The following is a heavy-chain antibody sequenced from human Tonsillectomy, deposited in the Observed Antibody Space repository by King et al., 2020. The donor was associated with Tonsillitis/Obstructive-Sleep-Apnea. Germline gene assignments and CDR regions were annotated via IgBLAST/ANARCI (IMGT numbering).Heavy chain of an antibody. Sequence: QLVQSGGGVVQPGRSLRLSCAASGFTFSFYAMHWVRQAPGKGLEWVAVISYDGSNKYYADSVKGRFTISRDNSKNTLYLQMNSLRPEDTAVYYCARGASPGGDYVPISYYMDVWGKGTTVTVSS. D-gene: IGHD4-17*01. J-gene: IGHJ6*03. V-gene: IGHV3-30*04. CDR2: ISYDGSNK. CDR1: GFTFSFYA. CDR3: ARGASPGGDYVPISYYMDV.